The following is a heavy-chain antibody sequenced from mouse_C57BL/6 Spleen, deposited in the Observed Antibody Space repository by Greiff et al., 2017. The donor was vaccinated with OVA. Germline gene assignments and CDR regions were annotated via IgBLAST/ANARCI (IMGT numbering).Heavy chain of an antibody. CDR1: GYTFTDYY. V-gene: IGHV1-26*01. Sequence: VQLKQSGPELVKPGASVKLSCKASGYTFTDYYMNWVKQSHGKSLEWIGDINPNNGGTSYNQKFKGKATLTVDKSTSAAYMELRSLTSEDSADYYCARDYYAMDYWGQGTTLTVSS. CDR3: ARDYYAMDY. J-gene: IGHJ4*01. CDR2: INPNNGGT.